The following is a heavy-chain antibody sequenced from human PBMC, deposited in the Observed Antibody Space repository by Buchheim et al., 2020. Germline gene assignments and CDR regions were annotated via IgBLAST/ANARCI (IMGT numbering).Heavy chain of an antibody. J-gene: IGHJ6*02. CDR2: INWNGGST. Sequence: EVQLVESGGGVVRPGGSLRLSCAASGFTFDDYGMSWVRQAPGKGLEWVSGINWNGGSTGYADSVKGRFTISRENAKNSLYLQMNSLRAEDTALYHCARVKGYCSGGSCYSKGSGYYYGMDVWGQGTT. CDR1: GFTFDDYG. CDR3: ARVKGYCSGGSCYSKGSGYYYGMDV. V-gene: IGHV3-20*01. D-gene: IGHD2-15*01.